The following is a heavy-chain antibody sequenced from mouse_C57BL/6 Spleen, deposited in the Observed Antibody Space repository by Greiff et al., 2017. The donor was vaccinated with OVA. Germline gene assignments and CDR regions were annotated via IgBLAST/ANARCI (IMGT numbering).Heavy chain of an antibody. Sequence: VQLQQSGAELVRPGASVKLSCTASGFNIKDYYMHWVKQRPEQGLEWIGRIDPEDGDTEYDPKFQGKATMTADTSSNTADLQLSSLTSEDTAGYYCTTRLGMFAYWGQGTLVTVSA. CDR3: TTRLGMFAY. CDR1: GFNIKDYY. CDR2: IDPEDGDT. V-gene: IGHV14-1*01. J-gene: IGHJ3*01. D-gene: IGHD4-1*01.